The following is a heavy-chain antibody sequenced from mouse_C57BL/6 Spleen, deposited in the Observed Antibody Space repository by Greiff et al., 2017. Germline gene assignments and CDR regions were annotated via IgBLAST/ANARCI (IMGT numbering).Heavy chain of an antibody. D-gene: IGHD2-1*01. J-gene: IGHJ2*01. CDR1: GFTFSSYG. V-gene: IGHV5-6*01. CDR2: ISSGGSYT. Sequence: EVHLVESGGDLVKPGGSLKLSCAASGFTFSSYGMSWVRQTPDQKLEWVATISSGGSYTHCPGSVKGRVTFARYNAKNTLYLQMSSLKSVNTAMYYCARHGDYGNFYFDYWVQGTTLTVST. CDR3: ARHGDYGNFYFDY.